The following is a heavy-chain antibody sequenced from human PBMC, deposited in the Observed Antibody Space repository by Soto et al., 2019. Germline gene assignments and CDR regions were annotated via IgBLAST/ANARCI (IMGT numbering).Heavy chain of an antibody. J-gene: IGHJ4*02. V-gene: IGHV3-21*01. Sequence: EVQLVESGGGLVKPGGSLRLSCAASGFTFSSYSMNWVRQAPGKGLEWVSSISSSSSYIYYADSVKGRFTISRDNAKNSLYLQMNSLRAEDTAVYYCARSPAYYYDSSGYYFFYFDYWGQGTLVTVSS. CDR1: GFTFSSYS. CDR3: ARSPAYYYDSSGYYFFYFDY. D-gene: IGHD3-22*01. CDR2: ISSSSSYI.